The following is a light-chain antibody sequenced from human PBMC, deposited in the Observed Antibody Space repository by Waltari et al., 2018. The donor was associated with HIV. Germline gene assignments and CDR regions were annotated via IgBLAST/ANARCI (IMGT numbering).Light chain of an antibody. CDR3: SFYGGSNILV. CDR2: EVG. V-gene: IGLV2-8*01. J-gene: IGLJ2*01. Sequence: QSALTQPPSASGSPGQSVTISCTGASSDLGVYHSVSWYQQRPGKAPKLLISEVGKRSSGVPNRFSGSTSGHTASLTVSVLQADDEAEYFCSFYGGSNILVFGGGTKLTVL. CDR1: SSDLGVYHS.